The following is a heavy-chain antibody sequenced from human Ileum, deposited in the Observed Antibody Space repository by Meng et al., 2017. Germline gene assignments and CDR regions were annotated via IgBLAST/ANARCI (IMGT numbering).Heavy chain of an antibody. CDR3: ARHGGYYQDY. CDR1: GGSITTNSD. Sequence: EQRLESGPGLVKPSGALSLTCAVSGGSITTNSDWSWVRQSPEKGLEWIGQIDHSGSPYYNPSLKSRVTMSVDKSKSQVSLQLTSVTAADTAVYYCARHGGYYQDYWGQGTLVTVSS. V-gene: IGHV4-4*02. CDR2: IDHSGSP. D-gene: IGHD4-23*01. J-gene: IGHJ4*02.